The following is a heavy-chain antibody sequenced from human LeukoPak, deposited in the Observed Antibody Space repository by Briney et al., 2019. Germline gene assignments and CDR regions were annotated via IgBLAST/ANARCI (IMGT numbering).Heavy chain of an antibody. CDR1: GYSFTSYW. CDR2: IYPGDSDT. J-gene: IGHJ6*02. Sequence: GESLKISCKGSGYSFTSYWIGWVRQMPGKGLEWMGIIYPGDSDTRYSPSFQGQVTISADKSISTAYLQWSSLKASDTAMYYCARCLTPYYYYYGMDVWGRGTTVTVSS. CDR3: ARCLTPYYYYYGMDV. V-gene: IGHV5-51*01.